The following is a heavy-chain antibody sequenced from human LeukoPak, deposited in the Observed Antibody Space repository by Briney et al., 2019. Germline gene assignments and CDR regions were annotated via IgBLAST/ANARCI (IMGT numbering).Heavy chain of an antibody. CDR3: ARPGSRGIHGDFDY. CDR1: GGSISSSTYY. J-gene: IGHJ4*02. CDR2: IYYTGIT. Sequence: PSETLSLTCTVSGGSISSSTYYWGWIRQPPGKGLEWIGSIYYTGITYYNPSLKSRVTISVGTSGYQFSLKLSSVTAADTAVYYCARPGSRGIHGDFDYWGQGTLVTVSS. V-gene: IGHV4-39*01. D-gene: IGHD3-3*01.